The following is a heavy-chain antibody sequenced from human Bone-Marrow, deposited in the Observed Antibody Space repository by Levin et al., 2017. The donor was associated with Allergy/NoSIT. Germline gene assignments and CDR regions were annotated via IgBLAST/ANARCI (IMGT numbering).Heavy chain of an antibody. Sequence: GGSLRLSCAASGFTFSSYGMHWVRQAPGKGLEWVAVIWYDGSNKYYADSVKGRFTISRDNSKNTLYLQMNSLRAEDTAVYYCAREMVTRDYYYYYGMDVWGQGTTVTVSS. CDR1: GFTFSSYG. V-gene: IGHV3-33*01. CDR2: IWYDGSNK. D-gene: IGHD5-18*01. J-gene: IGHJ6*02. CDR3: AREMVTRDYYYYYGMDV.